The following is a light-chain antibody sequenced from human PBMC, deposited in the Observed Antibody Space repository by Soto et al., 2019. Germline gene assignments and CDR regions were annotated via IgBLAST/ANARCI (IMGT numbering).Light chain of an antibody. V-gene: IGKV3D-20*02. CDR2: GAS. J-gene: IGKJ5*01. Sequence: IVLALYRGNLRLLGGEITTRSCPDSYSVRINYLARCQQKPGPAPRLRMYGASTSATGIPARFFGSRSGTDFTLTCSRLVPEDPPVYYCQQRSNWPSACGHGTRLEIK. CDR3: QQRSNWPSA. CDR1: YSVRINY.